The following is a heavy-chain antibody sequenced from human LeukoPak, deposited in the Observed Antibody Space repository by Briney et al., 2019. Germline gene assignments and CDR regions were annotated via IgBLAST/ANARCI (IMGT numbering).Heavy chain of an antibody. CDR1: GGSISSGGYY. Sequence: SQTLSLTCTVSGGSISSGGYYWSWIRQPPGKGLEWIGYIYHSGSTYYNPSPKSRVTISVDRSKNQFSLKLSSVTAADTAVYYCARDQGTTIFGVVIYPRTLDYWGQGTLVTVSS. V-gene: IGHV4-30-2*01. CDR2: IYHSGST. D-gene: IGHD3-3*01. J-gene: IGHJ4*02. CDR3: ARDQGTTIFGVVIYPRTLDY.